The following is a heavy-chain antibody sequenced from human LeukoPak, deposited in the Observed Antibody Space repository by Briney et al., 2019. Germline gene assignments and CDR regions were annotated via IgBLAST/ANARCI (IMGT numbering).Heavy chain of an antibody. D-gene: IGHD3-16*02. CDR2: IYHSGST. Sequence: SETLSLTCAVSGGSIKSNNWWSWVRQPPGKGLEWIGEIYHSGSTNYNPSLESRVTVSVDKSKNQFSLDLSSVTAADTAVYYCARRLSHLNWFDPWGQGTLVTVSS. CDR3: ARRLSHLNWFDP. CDR1: GGSIKSNNW. J-gene: IGHJ5*02. V-gene: IGHV4-4*02.